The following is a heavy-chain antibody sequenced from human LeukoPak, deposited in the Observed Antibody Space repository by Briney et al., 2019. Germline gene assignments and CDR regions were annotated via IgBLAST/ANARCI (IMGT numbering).Heavy chain of an antibody. CDR2: ISSSSSYI. V-gene: IGHV3-21*01. CDR1: GFTSSDYS. CDR3: ARTTLETQYFDR. D-gene: IGHD4-23*01. Sequence: PGGSLRLSCVVAGFTSSDYSMNWVRQAPGKGLEWVSSISSSSSYIYYADSVKGRFTISRDNAKNSLFLQMNSLRAEDTAVYYCARTTLETQYFDRWGQGTLVTVSS. J-gene: IGHJ4*02.